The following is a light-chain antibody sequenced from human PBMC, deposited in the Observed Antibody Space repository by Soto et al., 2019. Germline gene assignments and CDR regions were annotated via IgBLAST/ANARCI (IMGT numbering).Light chain of an antibody. CDR2: SDI. Sequence: QSVLTQPPSASVTPGQRVTISCSGSSSNIGSNTVNWYQQLPGTAPKLLIYSDIQRPSGVPDRFSGSKAGSSASLAISGLQSEDEADYYCAVWDDSLNGVVFGGGTKLTVL. CDR1: SSNIGSNT. CDR3: AVWDDSLNGVV. J-gene: IGLJ2*01. V-gene: IGLV1-44*01.